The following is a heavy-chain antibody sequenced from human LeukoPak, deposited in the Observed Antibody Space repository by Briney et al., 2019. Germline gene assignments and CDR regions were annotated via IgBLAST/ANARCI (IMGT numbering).Heavy chain of an antibody. V-gene: IGHV3-48*01. CDR1: GFTFSSYS. Sequence: GGSLRLSCAASGFTFSSYSMNWVRQAPGKGLEWVSYISSSSSTIYYADSVKGRFTISRDNAKNSLYLQMNSLRAEDTAVYYCARDPRSKYCSGGSCLYFDYWGQGTLATVSS. D-gene: IGHD2-15*01. CDR3: ARDPRSKYCSGGSCLYFDY. J-gene: IGHJ4*02. CDR2: ISSSSSTI.